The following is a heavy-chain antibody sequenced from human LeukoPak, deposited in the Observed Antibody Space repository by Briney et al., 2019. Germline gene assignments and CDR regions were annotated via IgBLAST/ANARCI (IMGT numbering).Heavy chain of an antibody. V-gene: IGHV4-31*03. Sequence: SQTLSLTCTVSGGSISSDGFYWSWVRQHPGKGLEWIGYISYSGSTYYNPSLKSRLSVSLDTSTSQFSLKLTSVTAADTAVYFCARGPSYCDFWGQGTLVTVSS. CDR2: ISYSGST. J-gene: IGHJ4*02. CDR1: GGSISSDGFY. CDR3: ARGPSYCDF.